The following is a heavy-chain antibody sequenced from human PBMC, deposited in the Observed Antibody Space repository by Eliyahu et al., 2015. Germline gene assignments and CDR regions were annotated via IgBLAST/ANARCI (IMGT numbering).Heavy chain of an antibody. CDR3: ARGLVVVSVVMEYFDY. CDR2: IYSDGSST. Sequence: EVQLVESGGGLVQPGGSLXLXCXASGFTFXXXWMYWVRQAPGKGLVGVSRIYSDGSSTDYADSVKGRFTISRDNAKNMVYLQMNSLRAEDTAVYYCARGLVVVSVVMEYFDYWGQGTLVTVSS. J-gene: IGHJ4*02. V-gene: IGHV3-74*01. D-gene: IGHD2-2*01. CDR1: GFTFXXXW.